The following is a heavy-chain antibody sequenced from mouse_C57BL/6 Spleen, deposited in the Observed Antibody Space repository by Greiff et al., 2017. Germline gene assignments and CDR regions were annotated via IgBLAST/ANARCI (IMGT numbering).Heavy chain of an antibody. CDR3: ARMEDSAWFAY. Sequence: QVTLKESGPGILQPSQTLSLTCSFSGFSLSTFGIGVGWIRQPSGQGLEWLAHIWWDNDKYYNPALKSRLTLSKDTSKNQVFLKLANVDTADTATYYCARMEDSAWFAYWGQGTLVTVSA. V-gene: IGHV8-8*01. CDR2: IWWDNDK. CDR1: GFSLSTFGIG. J-gene: IGHJ3*01.